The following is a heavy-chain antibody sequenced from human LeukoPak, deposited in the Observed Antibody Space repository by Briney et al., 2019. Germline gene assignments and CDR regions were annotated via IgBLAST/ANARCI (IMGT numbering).Heavy chain of an antibody. CDR1: GYTFTSYA. Sequence: GASVKVSCKASGYTFTSYAMHWVRQAPGQRLEWMGWINAGNGNTKYSQKFQGRVTITRDTSASTAYMELSSLRSEDTAVYYCAREPIPVPYSGGWYWFDPWGQGTLVTVSS. V-gene: IGHV1-3*01. J-gene: IGHJ5*02. CDR2: INAGNGNT. CDR3: AREPIPVPYSGGWYWFDP. D-gene: IGHD6-19*01.